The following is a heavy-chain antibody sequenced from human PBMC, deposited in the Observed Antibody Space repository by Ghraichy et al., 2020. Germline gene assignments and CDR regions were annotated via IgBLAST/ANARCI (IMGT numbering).Heavy chain of an antibody. CDR2: ISSDGSTT. D-gene: IGHD3-10*01. CDR3: ARGGGGSGSFEPYYHYGMDV. V-gene: IGHV3-74*01. CDR1: GFTFSSYW. Sequence: GGSLRLSCAASGFTFSSYWMHWVRQAPGKGLVWVSRISSDGSTTSYADSVKGRFTISRDNAKNTLYLQMNSLRAEDTAVYYCARGGGGSGSFEPYYHYGMDVWCQGTTVTVSS. J-gene: IGHJ6*02.